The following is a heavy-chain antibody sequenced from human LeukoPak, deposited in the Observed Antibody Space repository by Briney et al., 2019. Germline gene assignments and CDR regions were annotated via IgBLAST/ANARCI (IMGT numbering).Heavy chain of an antibody. J-gene: IGHJ6*02. CDR2: INHSGST. CDR1: GGSFSGYY. CDR3: ARNLWGLPRRRYYYYGMDV. V-gene: IGHV4-34*01. D-gene: IGHD3-16*01. Sequence: PSETLSLTCAVYGGSFSGYYWSWIRQPPGKGLEWIGEINHSGSTNYNPSLKSRVTISVDTSKNQFSLKLSSVTAADTAVYYCARNLWGLPRRRYYYYGMDVWGQGTTVTVSS.